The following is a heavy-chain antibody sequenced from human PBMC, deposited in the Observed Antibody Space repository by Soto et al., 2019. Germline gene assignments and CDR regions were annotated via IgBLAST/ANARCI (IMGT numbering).Heavy chain of an antibody. V-gene: IGHV1-46*01. CDR1: GYTFTNYY. Sequence: ASVKVSCKASGYTFTNYYIHWVRQAPGQGLEWMGIINPSGGRTNYAQKFQGRVTMTRDTSTSTVYLELTSLRSEDTAVYYCARDLSSYSSGWYDLWGRGTLVTVSS. D-gene: IGHD6-19*01. J-gene: IGHJ2*01. CDR2: INPSGGRT. CDR3: ARDLSSYSSGWYDL.